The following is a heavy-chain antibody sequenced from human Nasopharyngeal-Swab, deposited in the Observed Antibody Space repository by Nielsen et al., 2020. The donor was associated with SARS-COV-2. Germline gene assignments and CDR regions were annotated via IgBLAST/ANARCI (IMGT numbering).Heavy chain of an antibody. Sequence: SETLSLTCTVSGGSISSGDYYWSWIRQPPGKGLEWIGYIYYRGSTNYNPSLKSRVTISVDTSKNQFSLKLSSVTAADTAVYYCARHLAVAGDFDYWGQGTLVTVSS. CDR2: IYYRGST. CDR3: ARHLAVAGDFDY. V-gene: IGHV4-61*08. J-gene: IGHJ4*02. D-gene: IGHD6-19*01. CDR1: GGSISSGDYY.